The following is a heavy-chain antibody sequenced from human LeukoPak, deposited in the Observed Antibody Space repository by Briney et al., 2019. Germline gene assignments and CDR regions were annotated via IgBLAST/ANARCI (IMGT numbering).Heavy chain of an antibody. J-gene: IGHJ6*02. V-gene: IGHV3-7*01. CDR2: IKQDGSEK. CDR1: GFTFSSYW. CDR3: AREEDSSSWYVYYYYGMDV. D-gene: IGHD6-13*01. Sequence: GGSLRLSCAASGFTFSSYWMSWVRQAPGKGLEWVANIKQDGSEKYYVDSVKGRFTISRDNAKNSVYLQMKSLRAEDTAVYYCAREEDSSSWYVYYYYGMDVWGQGTTVTVSS.